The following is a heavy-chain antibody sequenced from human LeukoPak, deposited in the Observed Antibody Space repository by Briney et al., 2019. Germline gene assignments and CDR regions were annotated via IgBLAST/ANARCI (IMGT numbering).Heavy chain of an antibody. D-gene: IGHD3-16*01. J-gene: IGHJ4*02. CDR1: GFTFSSYS. CDR3: ARDVPSRIGPEYYFDY. CDR2: ISSSSSYI. Sequence: GGSLRLSCAASGFTFSSYSMNWVRQAPGKGLEWVSSISSSSSYIYYADSVKGRFTISRDNAKNSLYLQMNSLRAEDTAVYYCARDVPSRIGPEYYFDYWGQGTLVTVSS. V-gene: IGHV3-21*01.